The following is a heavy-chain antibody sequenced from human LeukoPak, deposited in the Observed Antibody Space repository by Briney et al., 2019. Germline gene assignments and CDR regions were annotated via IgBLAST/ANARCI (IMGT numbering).Heavy chain of an antibody. CDR3: AKDLRPYYGSGLDV. V-gene: IGHV3-74*01. CDR2: IYGDGSGT. D-gene: IGHD3-10*01. J-gene: IGHJ6*04. Sequence: AGGSLRLSCAASGFTFSTYWMHWVRQAPGKGLVWVSLIYGDGSGTNYADSVKGRFTISRDNSKNTLYLQMNSLRAEDTAVYYCAKDLRPYYGSGLDVWGKGTTVTISS. CDR1: GFTFSTYW.